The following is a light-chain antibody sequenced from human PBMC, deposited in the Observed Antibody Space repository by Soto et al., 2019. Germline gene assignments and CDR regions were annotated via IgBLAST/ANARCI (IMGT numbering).Light chain of an antibody. CDR3: SSYTSSSTGV. Sequence: QSALTQPASVSGSPGQSIAISCTGTSSDVCGYNYVSWYPQHPGKTPNLMIYDVSNRPSGVSNRFSGSKSGNTASLTISGLQAEDEADYYCSSYTSSSTGVFGGGTKLTVL. J-gene: IGLJ3*02. CDR2: DVS. CDR1: SSDVCGYNY. V-gene: IGLV2-14*01.